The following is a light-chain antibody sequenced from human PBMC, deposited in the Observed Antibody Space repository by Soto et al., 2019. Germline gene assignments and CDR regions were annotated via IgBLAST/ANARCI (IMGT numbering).Light chain of an antibody. CDR3: QQYFTSPAMYT. V-gene: IGKV3-20*01. CDR1: QSVSANY. CDR2: RAS. Sequence: EIVLTQSPDTLSLYPGERAILSCRASQSVSANYLAWYQQKPGQAPRLLIYRASNRATGIPDRFSGSGSATDFSLTISGVEPEDFAVYYCQQYFTSPAMYTFGQGTKLQIK. J-gene: IGKJ2*01.